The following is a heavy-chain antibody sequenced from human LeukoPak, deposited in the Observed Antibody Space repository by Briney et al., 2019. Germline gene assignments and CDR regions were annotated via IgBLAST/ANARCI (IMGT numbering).Heavy chain of an antibody. CDR2: IITILGIA. CDR1: GGTFSSYA. D-gene: IGHD3-10*01. V-gene: IGHV1-69*04. J-gene: IGHJ4*02. CDR3: ASNYGSGIDY. Sequence: SVKVSCKASGGTFSSYAISWVRQAPGQGLEWRGRIITILGIANYAQKFQGRVTITADKSTSTAYMELSSLRSEDTAMYYCASNYGSGIDYWGQGTLVTVSS.